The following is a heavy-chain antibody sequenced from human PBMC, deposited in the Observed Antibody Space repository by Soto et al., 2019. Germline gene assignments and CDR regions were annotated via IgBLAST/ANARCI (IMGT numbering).Heavy chain of an antibody. D-gene: IGHD3-10*01. Sequence: PSETLSLTCTVSGGSISSGGYFWSWIRRHPGKGLEWIGYTYDSESTYYYPSLKSRVTISVDTSKNQFSLKLSSVTAADTAVYYCARGISAEFFEFWGRGTQVTVSS. J-gene: IGHJ4*02. V-gene: IGHV4-31*03. CDR2: TYDSEST. CDR3: ARGISAEFFEF. CDR1: GGSISSGGYF.